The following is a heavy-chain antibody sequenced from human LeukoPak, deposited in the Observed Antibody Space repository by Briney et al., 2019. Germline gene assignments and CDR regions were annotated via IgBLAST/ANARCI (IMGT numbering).Heavy chain of an antibody. CDR2: MNPNSGNT. CDR1: GYTLTSYD. D-gene: IGHD1-1*01. CDR3: ASRGLEPYAFDI. Sequence: ASVKVSCKASGYTLTSYDINWVRQATGQGLEWMGWMNPNSGNTGYAQKFQGRVTMTRNTSISTAYMELSSLRSEDTAVYYCASRGLEPYAFDIWGQGTMVTVSS. J-gene: IGHJ3*02. V-gene: IGHV1-8*01.